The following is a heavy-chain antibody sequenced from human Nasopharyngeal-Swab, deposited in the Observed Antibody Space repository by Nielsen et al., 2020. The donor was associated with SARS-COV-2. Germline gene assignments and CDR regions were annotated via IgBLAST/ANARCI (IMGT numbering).Heavy chain of an antibody. D-gene: IGHD3-9*01. V-gene: IGHV1-69*13. Sequence: SVKVSCKASGGTFGSYAISWVRQAPGQGLEWMGGIIPIFGTANYAQKFQGRVTITADESTSTAYMELSSLRSEDTAVYYCARAPRYYDILTGYYYHYYYGMDVWGQGTTVTVSS. J-gene: IGHJ6*02. CDR2: IIPIFGTA. CDR1: GGTFGSYA. CDR3: ARAPRYYDILTGYYYHYYYGMDV.